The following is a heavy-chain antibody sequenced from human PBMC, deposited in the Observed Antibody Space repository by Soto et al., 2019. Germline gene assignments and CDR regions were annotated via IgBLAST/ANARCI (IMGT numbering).Heavy chain of an antibody. CDR3: AYLPCSGGSCYWFSFSGMDV. J-gene: IGHJ6*02. Sequence: QITLKESGPTLVKPTQTLTLTCTFSGFSLSTSGVGVAWIRQPPGKALEWLALIYWDDDKRYRPSLESRLTITKDTSKNQVVLTTTNMDSVDTATYYCAYLPCSGGSCYWFSFSGMDVWGQGTTVIVSS. D-gene: IGHD2-15*01. V-gene: IGHV2-5*02. CDR1: GFSLSTSGVG. CDR2: IYWDDDK.